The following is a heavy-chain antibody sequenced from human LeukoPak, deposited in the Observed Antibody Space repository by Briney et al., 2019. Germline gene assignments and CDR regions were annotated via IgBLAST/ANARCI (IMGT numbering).Heavy chain of an antibody. Sequence: SVKVSCKASGGTFSSYAISWVRQAPGQGLEWMGRTIPILGIANYAQKFQGRVTITADKSTSTAYMELSSLRSEGTAVYYCARGIGYVWGSYRDWGQGTLVTVSS. CDR3: ARGIGYVWGSYRD. D-gene: IGHD3-16*02. CDR1: GGTFSSYA. CDR2: TIPILGIA. V-gene: IGHV1-69*04. J-gene: IGHJ4*02.